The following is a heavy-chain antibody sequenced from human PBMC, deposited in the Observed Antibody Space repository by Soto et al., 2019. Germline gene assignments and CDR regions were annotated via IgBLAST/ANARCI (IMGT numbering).Heavy chain of an antibody. J-gene: IGHJ6*02. CDR1: GYTFTSYY. CDR3: AREGRWRGAARRGATVHYYCGMDV. Sequence: QVQLVQSGAEVKKPGASVKVSCKASGYTFTSYYMHWVRQAPGQGLEWMGIINPSGGSTSYAQKFQGRVTMTRDTSTSTVYLELSSLRSEDTAVYYCAREGRWRGAARRGATVHYYCGMDVWGQGTTVTVSS. CDR2: INPSGGST. V-gene: IGHV1-46*01. D-gene: IGHD6-25*01.